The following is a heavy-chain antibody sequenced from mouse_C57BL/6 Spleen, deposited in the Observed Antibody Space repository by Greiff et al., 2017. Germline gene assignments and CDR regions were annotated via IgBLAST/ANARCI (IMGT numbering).Heavy chain of an antibody. J-gene: IGHJ4*01. CDR2: INPSNGGT. D-gene: IGHD2-1*01. V-gene: IGHV1-53*01. Sequence: QVQLQQPGTELVKPGASVKLSCKASGYTFTSYWMHWVKQRPGQGLEWIGNINPSNGGTNYNEKFKSKATLTVDKSSSTAYMQLSSLTSEDSAVYYCARSAYGNYPVGYAMDYGGQGTSVTVSS. CDR1: GYTFTSYW. CDR3: ARSAYGNYPVGYAMDY.